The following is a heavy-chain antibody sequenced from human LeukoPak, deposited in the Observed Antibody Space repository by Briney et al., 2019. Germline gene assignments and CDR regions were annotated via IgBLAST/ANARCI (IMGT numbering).Heavy chain of an antibody. J-gene: IGHJ4*02. CDR2: ISGSGGRT. Sequence: GGSLRLSCAASGFTFSSYTMSWVRQAPGKGLEWVPAISGSGGRTYYADSVKGRFTISRDNSKNTLYLQMNSLRAEDTAVYYCAPGGPGYYFDYWGQGTLVTVSS. D-gene: IGHD3-10*01. V-gene: IGHV3-23*01. CDR1: GFTFSSYT. CDR3: APGGPGYYFDY.